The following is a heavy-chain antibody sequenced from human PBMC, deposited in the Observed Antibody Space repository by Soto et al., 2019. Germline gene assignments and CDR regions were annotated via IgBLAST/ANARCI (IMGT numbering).Heavy chain of an antibody. Sequence: SVKVSCEASGGTFSSYAISWVRQARGQGLEWMGGIIPIFGTANYAQKFQGRVTITADKSTSTAYMELSSLRSEDTAVYYCARADIVVVVAATKDYYYGMDVWGQGTTVTVSS. CDR2: IIPIFGTA. V-gene: IGHV1-69*06. CDR1: GGTFSSYA. D-gene: IGHD2-15*01. CDR3: ARADIVVVVAATKDYYYGMDV. J-gene: IGHJ6*02.